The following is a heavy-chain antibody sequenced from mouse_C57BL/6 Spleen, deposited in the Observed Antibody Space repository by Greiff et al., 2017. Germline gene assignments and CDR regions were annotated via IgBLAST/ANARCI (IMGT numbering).Heavy chain of an antibody. J-gene: IGHJ1*03. CDR1: GYTFTDYE. V-gene: IGHV1-15*01. D-gene: IGHD1-1*01. Sequence: VQLQQSGAELVRPGASVTLSCKASGYTFTDYEMHWVKQTPVHGLEWIGAIDPETGGTAYNQKFKGKAILTADKSSSTAYMELRSLTSADSAVYYCLYGSSYGGYFDVWGTGTTVTVSS. CDR2: IDPETGGT. CDR3: LYGSSYGGYFDV.